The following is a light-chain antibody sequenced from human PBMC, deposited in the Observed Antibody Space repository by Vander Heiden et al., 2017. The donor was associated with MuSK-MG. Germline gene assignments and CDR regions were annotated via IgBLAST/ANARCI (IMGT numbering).Light chain of an antibody. CDR3: QHRHCWPLA. CDR2: DIS. Sequence: EVVLTHSPDILSLSPGERATLSCRASQSVSTYLVWYQQKPGQTPRLLIYDISKRATGIPARFSGSGAETDFTLTISSLEPEDFAVYYCQHRHCWPLAFGGGTKVEIK. CDR1: QSVSTY. V-gene: IGKV3-11*01. J-gene: IGKJ4*01.